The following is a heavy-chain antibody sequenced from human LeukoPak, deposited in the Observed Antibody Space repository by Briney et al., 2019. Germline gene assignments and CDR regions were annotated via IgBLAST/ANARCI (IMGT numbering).Heavy chain of an antibody. J-gene: IGHJ6*04. CDR2: IYYSGST. V-gene: IGHV4-59*08. CDR3: ARHPIDYGDYGV. D-gene: IGHD4-17*01. Sequence: SETLSLTCTVSGGSISIYYWSWIRQPPGKGLEWIGYIYYSGSTNYNPSLKSRVTISVDTSKNQSSLKLSSVTAADTAVYYCARHPIDYGDYGVWGKGTTVTVSS. CDR1: GGSISIYY.